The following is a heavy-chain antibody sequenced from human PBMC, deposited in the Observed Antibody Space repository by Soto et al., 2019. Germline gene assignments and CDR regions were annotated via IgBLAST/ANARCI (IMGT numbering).Heavy chain of an antibody. V-gene: IGHV3-30*03. CDR2: ISYDGSNK. CDR1: GFTFSSYG. J-gene: IGHJ3*02. D-gene: IGHD1-26*01. Sequence: GGSLKLSCAASGFTFSSYGMHWVRQAPGKGLEWVAVISYDGSNKYYADSVKGRFTISRDNSKNTLYLQMNSLRAEDTAVYYCARQEWELRHDAFDIWGQGTMVTVSS. CDR3: ARQEWELRHDAFDI.